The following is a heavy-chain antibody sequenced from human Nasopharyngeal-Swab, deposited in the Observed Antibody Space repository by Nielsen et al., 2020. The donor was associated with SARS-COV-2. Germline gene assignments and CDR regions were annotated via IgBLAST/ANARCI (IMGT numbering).Heavy chain of an antibody. CDR1: GFTFSSYA. CDR3: ANYDSSGYLIDY. J-gene: IGHJ4*02. V-gene: IGHV3-23*01. CDR2: ISGSGGST. D-gene: IGHD3-22*01. Sequence: GESLKISCAASGFTFSSYAMSWVRQAPGKGLEWVSAISGSGGSTYYADSVKGRFTISRDNSKNTLYLQMNSLRAEDTAVYYCANYDSSGYLIDYWGQGTLVTSPQ.